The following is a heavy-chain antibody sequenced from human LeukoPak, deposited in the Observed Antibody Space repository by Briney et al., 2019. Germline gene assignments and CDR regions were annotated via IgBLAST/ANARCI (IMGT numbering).Heavy chain of an antibody. V-gene: IGHV3-23*01. CDR3: AKDSGFSVSYFSN. J-gene: IGHJ4*02. CDR2: ISGFSGNT. D-gene: IGHD1-26*01. CDR1: GFTFSDYA. Sequence: EGSLRLSCTASGFTFSDYAMSWVRQAPGKGLEWVSDISGFSGNTYYADSVKGRFTISRDNSKSTLYLQMNSLRAEDTATYYCAKDSGFSVSYFSNWGQGILVTVSS.